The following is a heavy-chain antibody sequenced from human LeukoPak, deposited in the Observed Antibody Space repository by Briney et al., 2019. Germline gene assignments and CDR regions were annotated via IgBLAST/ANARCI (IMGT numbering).Heavy chain of an antibody. Sequence: PGGSLRLSCVASGFTFSTYWMSWVRQAPGKGLEWVANINQDGGDKYYVDSVKGRLTISRDNAKNSLYLQMNSLRVEDTAVYYCASDPFTISAYDAFNIWGQGTVVTVSS. CDR2: INQDGGDK. CDR1: GFTFSTYW. J-gene: IGHJ3*02. V-gene: IGHV3-7*01. D-gene: IGHD3-3*02. CDR3: ASDPFTISAYDAFNI.